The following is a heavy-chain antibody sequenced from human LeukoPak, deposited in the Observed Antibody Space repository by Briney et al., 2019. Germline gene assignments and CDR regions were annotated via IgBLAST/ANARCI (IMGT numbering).Heavy chain of an antibody. V-gene: IGHV3-64D*06. CDR3: VIVRGYFDSSGSDY. CDR2: ITSNGGSV. D-gene: IGHD3-9*01. Sequence: GGSLRLSCSASGFTFSSYTIHWVRQAPGKGLEFVSAITSNGGSVYYADSVKGRFTISRDNSKNTVYLQMSSLRAEDTAVYYCVIVRGYFDSSGSDYWGQGTLVTVSS. CDR1: GFTFSSYT. J-gene: IGHJ4*02.